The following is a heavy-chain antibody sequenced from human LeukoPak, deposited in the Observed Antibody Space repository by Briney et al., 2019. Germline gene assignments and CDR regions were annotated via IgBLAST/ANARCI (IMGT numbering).Heavy chain of an antibody. CDR1: GFTLSTYA. CDR3: ATELGTYYFDY. Sequence: GGSLRLSCAASGFTLSTYAMSWVRQAPGKGLEWVANIKQDGSEKYYVDSVKGRFTISRDNAKNSLYLQMNSLRAEDTAVYYCATELGTYYFDYWGQGTLVTVSS. D-gene: IGHD7-27*01. J-gene: IGHJ4*02. V-gene: IGHV3-7*01. CDR2: IKQDGSEK.